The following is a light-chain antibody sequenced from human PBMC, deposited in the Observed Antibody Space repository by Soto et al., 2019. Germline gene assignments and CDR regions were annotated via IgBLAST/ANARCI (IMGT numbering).Light chain of an antibody. CDR2: EVS. CDR1: SSDVVGYNY. Sequence: QSALTQPPSASGSPGQSVTISCTGTSSDVVGYNYVSWYQQHPGKAPKLMIYEVSKRPSGVPDRFSGSKSGNTASLTVSGLQAEDEADYYCSSYAGSNNLRYVFGNGTKVTVL. V-gene: IGLV2-8*01. J-gene: IGLJ1*01. CDR3: SSYAGSNNLRYV.